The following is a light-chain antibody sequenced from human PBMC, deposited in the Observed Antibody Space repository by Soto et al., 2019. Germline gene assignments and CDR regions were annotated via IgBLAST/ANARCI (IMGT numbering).Light chain of an antibody. J-gene: IGKJ5*01. CDR2: GAS. CDR3: QQHGTSPIT. CDR1: QTVIHNH. Sequence: EIVLSQSPNTLSLSPGETATLSCRASQTVIHNHLAWHQQKPGQTPRLLVYGASSRATGIPDRFSGSGSGTDFTLTISRLEPEDFAVYYCQQHGTSPITFGQGIRLAIK. V-gene: IGKV3-20*01.